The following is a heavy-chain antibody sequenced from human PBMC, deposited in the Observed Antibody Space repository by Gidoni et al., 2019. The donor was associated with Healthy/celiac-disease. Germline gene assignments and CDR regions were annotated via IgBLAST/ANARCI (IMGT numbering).Heavy chain of an antibody. CDR2: IWYDGSNK. V-gene: IGHV3-33*01. CDR3: ARDPLWFGELSSHDAFDI. Sequence: QVQLVESGGGVVQPGRSLRLSCAASGFTFISYGMHWVRQAPGKGLEWVAVIWYDGSNKYYADSVKGRFTISRDNSKNTLYLQMNSLRAEDTAVYYCARDPLWFGELSSHDAFDIWGQGTMVTVSS. J-gene: IGHJ3*02. D-gene: IGHD3-10*01. CDR1: GFTFISYG.